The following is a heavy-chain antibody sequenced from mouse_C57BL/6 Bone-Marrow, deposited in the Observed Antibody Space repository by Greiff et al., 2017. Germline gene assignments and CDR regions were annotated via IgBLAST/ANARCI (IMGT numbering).Heavy chain of an antibody. J-gene: IGHJ3*01. CDR3: TDWDVWFAY. CDR1: GYTFTDYE. V-gene: IGHV1-15*01. Sequence: QVQLKQSGAELVRPGASVTLSCKASGYTFTDYEMHWVKQTPVHGLEWIGAIDPETGGTAYNQKFKGKAILTADNSSSTAYMDLRSLTSEDSAFYYCTDWDVWFAYWGQGTLVTVSA. CDR2: IDPETGGT. D-gene: IGHD4-1*01.